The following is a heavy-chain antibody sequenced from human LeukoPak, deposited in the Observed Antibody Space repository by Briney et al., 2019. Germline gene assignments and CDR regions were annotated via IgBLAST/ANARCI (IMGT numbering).Heavy chain of an antibody. Sequence: SETLSLTCTVSGGSISSGGYYWSWIRQHPGTGLEWIGYIYYSGSTYYNPSLKSRVTISVDTSKNQFSLKLSSVTAADTAVYYCAHSYYYGSGSSLDAFDIWGQGTMVTVSS. J-gene: IGHJ3*02. CDR1: GGSISSGGYY. D-gene: IGHD3-10*01. CDR2: IYYSGST. CDR3: AHSYYYGSGSSLDAFDI. V-gene: IGHV4-31*03.